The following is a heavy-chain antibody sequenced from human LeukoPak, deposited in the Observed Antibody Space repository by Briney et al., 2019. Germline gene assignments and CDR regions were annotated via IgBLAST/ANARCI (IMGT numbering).Heavy chain of an antibody. CDR3: VRAHHPGGWFDP. J-gene: IGHJ5*02. V-gene: IGHV3-21*01. D-gene: IGHD3-10*01. CDR1: GFTFSNAW. CDR2: IGGSGGST. Sequence: PGGSLRLSCAASGFTFSNAWMSWVRQAPGKGLEWVSAIGGSGGSTYYADSVKGQFTISRDNAKNSLYLQMNSLTAEDTAVHYCVRAHHPGGWFDPWGQGTLVTVSS.